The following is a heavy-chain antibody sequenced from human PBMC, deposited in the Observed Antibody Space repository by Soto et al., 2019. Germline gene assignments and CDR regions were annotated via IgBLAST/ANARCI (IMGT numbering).Heavy chain of an antibody. CDR3: AREGVTMVRGVYYYYGMDV. CDR1: GGSISSGDYY. Sequence: TLSLTCTVSGGSISSGDYYWSWIRQPPGKGLEWIGYIYYSGSTYYNPSLKSRVTISVDTSKNQFSLKLSSVTAADTAVYYCAREGVTMVRGVYYYYGMDVWGQGTTVTVSS. CDR2: IYYSGST. D-gene: IGHD3-10*01. J-gene: IGHJ6*02. V-gene: IGHV4-30-4*01.